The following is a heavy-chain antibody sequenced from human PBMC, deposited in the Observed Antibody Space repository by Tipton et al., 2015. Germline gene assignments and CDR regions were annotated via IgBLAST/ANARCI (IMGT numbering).Heavy chain of an antibody. Sequence: TLSLTCAVSAYSISSDYYWGWIRQPPGKGLEWIGSISHSGNTNYNPSLKRRVTISVDTSKNQFSLKLSSVTAADTAVYYCAREGGYCSGGSCYKRDCYYYGMDVWGQGTTVTVSS. CDR1: AYSISSDYY. CDR3: AREGGYCSGGSCYKRDCYYYGMDV. CDR2: ISHSGNT. V-gene: IGHV4-38-2*02. J-gene: IGHJ6*02. D-gene: IGHD2-15*01.